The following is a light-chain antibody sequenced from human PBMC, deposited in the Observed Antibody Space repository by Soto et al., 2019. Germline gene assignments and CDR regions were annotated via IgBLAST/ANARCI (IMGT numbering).Light chain of an antibody. J-gene: IGKJ5*01. CDR1: QSISSF. CDR3: QQSYSTPPIT. CDR2: AAS. Sequence: DIPMTPSPSSLSASVGDRVTITCRASQSISSFLNWYQQKPGKAPKLLIYAASSLQSGVPSRFSGSGSATDFTLTISSLQPEDFATYYCQQSYSTPPITFGHGTRLEIK. V-gene: IGKV1-39*01.